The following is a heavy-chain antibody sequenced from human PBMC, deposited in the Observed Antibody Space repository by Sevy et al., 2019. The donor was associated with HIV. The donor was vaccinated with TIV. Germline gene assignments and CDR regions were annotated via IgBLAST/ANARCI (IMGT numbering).Heavy chain of an antibody. CDR3: ARAGPSNWGGAFDI. V-gene: IGHV3-48*01. CDR2: ISSSSSTI. D-gene: IGHD7-27*01. CDR1: GFTFSSYS. J-gene: IGHJ3*02. Sequence: GGSLRLSCAASGFTFSSYSMNWVRQAPGKGLEWVSYISSSSSTIYYADSVKGRFTISRDNAKNSRYLQMNSLRAEDTAVYYCARAGPSNWGGAFDIWGQGTMVTVSS.